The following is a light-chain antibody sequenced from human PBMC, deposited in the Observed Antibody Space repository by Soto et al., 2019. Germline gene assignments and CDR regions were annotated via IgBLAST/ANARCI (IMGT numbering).Light chain of an antibody. CDR2: GNS. CDR1: SSNIGAGYD. J-gene: IGLJ1*01. Sequence: QSVLTQPPSVSGAPGQRVTISCTGSSSNIGAGYDVHWYQQLPGAAPKLLIYGNSNRPSGVPDRSSGSKSGTSASLAITGLQAEDEADYYCQSYDSSLSGPSYVFGTGTKVTVL. CDR3: QSYDSSLSGPSYV. V-gene: IGLV1-40*01.